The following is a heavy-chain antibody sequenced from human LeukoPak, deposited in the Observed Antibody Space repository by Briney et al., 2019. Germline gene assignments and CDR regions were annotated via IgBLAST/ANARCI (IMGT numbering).Heavy chain of an antibody. D-gene: IGHD3-10*01. CDR1: GFNFSDYY. CDR2: IGSGSRTL. J-gene: IGHJ4*01. CDR3: ARDGFHFDY. Sequence: GGSLRLSCAASGFNFSDYYMTWIRQAPGKGLEWISYIGSGSRTLFYADSVKGRFTVSRDNAQNSLFLQMDGLRAEDSAMYYCARDGFHFDYWGQGILVTVSS. V-gene: IGHV3-11*04.